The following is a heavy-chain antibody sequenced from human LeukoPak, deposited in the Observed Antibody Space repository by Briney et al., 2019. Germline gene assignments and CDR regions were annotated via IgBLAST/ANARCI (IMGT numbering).Heavy chain of an antibody. J-gene: IGHJ4*02. CDR1: GFTLSSYG. D-gene: IGHD3-22*01. CDR3: AKEGSYYYDSSGYYPPYFDY. CDR2: ISYDGSNK. V-gene: IGHV3-30*18. Sequence: PGGSLRLSCAASGFTLSSYGMHWVRQAPGKGLEWVAVISYDGSNKYYADSVKGRFTISRDNSKNTLYLQMNSLRAEDTAVYYCAKEGSYYYDSSGYYPPYFDYWGQGTLVTVSS.